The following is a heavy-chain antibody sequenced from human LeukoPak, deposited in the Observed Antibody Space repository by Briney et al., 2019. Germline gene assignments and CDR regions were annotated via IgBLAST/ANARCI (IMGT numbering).Heavy chain of an antibody. V-gene: IGHV4-59*01. Sequence: SETLSLTCTVSGDSITTYSWSWIRQPPGKGLEWFGSIYCGGSTKYNPSLKSRVTISIDTSKNQFSLKLSSVTAADTALYYCARALLGANDAFDIWGQGTTVTVSS. D-gene: IGHD3-16*01. J-gene: IGHJ3*02. CDR2: IYCGGST. CDR3: ARALLGANDAFDI. CDR1: GDSITTYS.